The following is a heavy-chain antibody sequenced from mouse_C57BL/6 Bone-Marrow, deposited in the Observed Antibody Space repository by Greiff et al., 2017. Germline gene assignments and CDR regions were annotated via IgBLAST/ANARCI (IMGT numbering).Heavy chain of an antibody. CDR3: TIYYYGSY. V-gene: IGHV14-4*01. J-gene: IGHJ2*01. D-gene: IGHD1-1*01. CDR1: GFNIKDDY. CDR2: IDPENGDT. Sequence: EVKLVESGAELVRPGASVKLSCTASGFNIKDDYMHWVKQRPEQGLEWIGWIDPENGDTEYASKFQGKATITADTSSNTADLQLSSLTSEDTAVYYCTIYYYGSYWGQGTTLTVSS.